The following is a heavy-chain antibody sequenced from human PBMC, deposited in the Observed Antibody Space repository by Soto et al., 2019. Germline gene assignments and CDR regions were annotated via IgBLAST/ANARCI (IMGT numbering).Heavy chain of an antibody. CDR2: INGGNGNT. J-gene: IGHJ4*02. D-gene: IGHD6-25*01. CDR1: GYTFTNYA. CDR3: ARDGVAAGNINFDY. Sequence: ASVKVSCKASGYTFTNYAMHWVRQAPGQRLAWMGWINGGNGNTKYSPKLQDRVTITRDTSASTAYMELSSLRSEDTALCYCARDGVAAGNINFDYWGQGTLVTVSS. V-gene: IGHV1-3*01.